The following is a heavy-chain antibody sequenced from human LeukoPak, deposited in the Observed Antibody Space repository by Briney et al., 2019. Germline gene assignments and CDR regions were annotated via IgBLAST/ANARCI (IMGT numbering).Heavy chain of an antibody. V-gene: IGHV1-46*01. CDR2: INPSGGST. CDR3: ARDPQTAYLKEDIVVVLRGYFDY. D-gene: IGHD2-2*01. J-gene: IGHJ4*02. Sequence: ASVKVSCKASGYTFTSYYMHWVRQAPGQGLEWMGIINPSGGSTSYAQKFQGRVTMTRDTSTSTVYMELSSLRSEDTAVYYCARDPQTAYLKEDIVVVLRGYFDYWGQGTLVTVSS. CDR1: GYTFTSYY.